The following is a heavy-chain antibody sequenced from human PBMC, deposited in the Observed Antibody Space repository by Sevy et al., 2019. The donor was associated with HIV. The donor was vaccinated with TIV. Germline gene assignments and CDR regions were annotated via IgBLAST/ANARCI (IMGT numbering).Heavy chain of an antibody. CDR1: GFTFSDYY. CDR2: ISRSGSTI. J-gene: IGHJ5*02. CDR3: ARENTMIEEPGWFDP. D-gene: IGHD3-22*01. V-gene: IGHV3-11*01. Sequence: GGSLRLSCAASGFTFSDYYMSWIRQAPGKGLEWVSYISRSGSTINYADSVKGRFTISRDNAKNSPYLQINSLRAEATAVYYCARENTMIEEPGWFDPWGQGTLVTVSS.